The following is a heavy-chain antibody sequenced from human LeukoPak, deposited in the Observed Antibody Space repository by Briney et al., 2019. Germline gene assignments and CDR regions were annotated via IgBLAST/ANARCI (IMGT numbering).Heavy chain of an antibody. V-gene: IGHV5-51*01. Sequence: PGESLKISCKGSGYSFTSYWIGWVRQMPGKGLEWMGIIYPGDSDTRYSPSFQGQVTISADKSISTAYLQWSSLKASDTAMYYCARSTDYGDYEESFDYWGQGTLVTVSS. CDR1: GYSFTSYW. CDR2: IYPGDSDT. CDR3: ARSTDYGDYEESFDY. J-gene: IGHJ4*02. D-gene: IGHD4-17*01.